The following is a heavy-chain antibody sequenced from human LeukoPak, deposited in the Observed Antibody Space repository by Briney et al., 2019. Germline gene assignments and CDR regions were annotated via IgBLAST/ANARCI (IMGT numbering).Heavy chain of an antibody. Sequence: GGSLRLSCAASGFTFSSYAMHWVRQAPGKGLEWVAALSADGNSKFYTDSVKGRFTISREISENSVYLEMHSLRPEDAAVYYCASKITMVRGVIITPDYWGQGTLVTVSS. CDR2: LSADGNSK. D-gene: IGHD3-10*01. J-gene: IGHJ4*02. V-gene: IGHV3-30-3*01. CDR3: ASKITMVRGVIITPDY. CDR1: GFTFSSYA.